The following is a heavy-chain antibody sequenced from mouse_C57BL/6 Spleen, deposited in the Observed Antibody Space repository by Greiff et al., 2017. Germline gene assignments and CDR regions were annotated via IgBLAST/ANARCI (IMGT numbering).Heavy chain of an antibody. CDR2: ISSGGSYT. J-gene: IGHJ3*01. D-gene: IGHD2-4*01. V-gene: IGHV5-6*01. CDR3: ARYDYDAWFAY. CDR1: GFTFSSYG. Sequence: EVMLVESGGDLVKPGGSLKLSCAASGFTFSSYGMSWVRQTPDKRLEWVATISSGGSYTYYPDSMKGRFTISRDNAKNTLYLQMSSLKSEDTAMYYCARYDYDAWFAYWGQGTLVTVSA.